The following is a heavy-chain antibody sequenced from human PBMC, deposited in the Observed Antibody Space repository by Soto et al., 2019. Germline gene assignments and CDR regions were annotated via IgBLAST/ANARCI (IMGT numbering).Heavy chain of an antibody. CDR1: GGTFSIYA. Sequence: AVKVSRKASGGTFSIYAISWGRQAPGQGLEWMGGIIPIFGTANYAQKFQGRGTITADESTSTAYMELSSLRSEDTAVYYCANEEMATNLRGMDVWGQGTTLTVSS. D-gene: IGHD5-12*01. V-gene: IGHV1-69*13. CDR2: IIPIFGTA. J-gene: IGHJ6*02. CDR3: ANEEMATNLRGMDV.